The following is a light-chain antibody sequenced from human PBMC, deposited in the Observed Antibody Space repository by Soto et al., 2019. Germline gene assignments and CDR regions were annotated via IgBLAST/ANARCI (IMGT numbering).Light chain of an antibody. Sequence: QSALTQPPSASGTPGQRVTISCSGGSSNIGTNAVNWYQQLPGTAPKLLIYNNNQRPSGVPDRFSGSKSGTSASLAIRGLQSEDEADYYCAAWDDSLNTYVFGIGTKVTVL. CDR2: NNN. CDR3: AAWDDSLNTYV. CDR1: SSNIGTNA. V-gene: IGLV1-44*01. J-gene: IGLJ1*01.